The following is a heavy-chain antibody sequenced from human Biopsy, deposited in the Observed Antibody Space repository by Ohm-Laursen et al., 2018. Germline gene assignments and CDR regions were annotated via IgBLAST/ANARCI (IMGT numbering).Heavy chain of an antibody. Sequence: SLRLSCTASGFTFSDYYMSWIRQAPGKGLEWVSYITSGGSTTDYADSVKGRFTISRDNAKSSLFLQMNSLRAEDTAVYNCARDVEGFYSYAMDVWGQGTTVTVSS. J-gene: IGHJ6*02. V-gene: IGHV3-11*01. CDR2: ITSGGSTT. CDR1: GFTFSDYY. CDR3: ARDVEGFYSYAMDV. D-gene: IGHD2-15*01.